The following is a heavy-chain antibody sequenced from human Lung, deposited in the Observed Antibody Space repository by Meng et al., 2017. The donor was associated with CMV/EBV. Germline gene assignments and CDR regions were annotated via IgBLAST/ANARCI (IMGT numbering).Heavy chain of an antibody. CDR3: AKDKYGGYCSSTSCYVSFDY. CDR2: ISGSGGST. CDR1: GFTFSSYA. Sequence: SCAASGFTFSSYAMSWVRQAPGKGLEWVSAISGSGGSTYYADSVKGRFTISRDNSKNKLYLQMNSLRAEDTAVYYCAKDKYGGYCSSTSCYVSFDYW. D-gene: IGHD2-2*01. J-gene: IGHJ4*01. V-gene: IGHV3-23*01.